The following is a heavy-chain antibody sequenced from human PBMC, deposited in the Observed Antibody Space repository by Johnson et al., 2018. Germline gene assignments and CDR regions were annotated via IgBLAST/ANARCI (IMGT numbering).Heavy chain of an antibody. Sequence: VQLVQSGGGLVQPGRSLRLSCAASGFTFDDYAMHWVRQPPGKGLEWVSGISGSGGSTYYADSVKGRFTISRDNSKNTLYLQMNSLRAEDTAVYYCTAGYSRSWYLSPTASNLCSPRYFQHWGQGTLVTVSS. J-gene: IGHJ1*01. V-gene: IGHV3-23*04. CDR2: ISGSGGST. D-gene: IGHD6-13*01. CDR3: TAGYSRSWYLSPTASNLCSPRYFQH. CDR1: GFTFDDYA.